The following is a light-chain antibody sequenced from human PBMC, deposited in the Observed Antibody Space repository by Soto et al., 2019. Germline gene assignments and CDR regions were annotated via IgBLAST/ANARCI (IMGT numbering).Light chain of an antibody. CDR1: QSVTSNY. V-gene: IGKV3-20*01. CDR2: GAS. CDR3: QQLVTSPPSWT. Sequence: ETVLTQSPGILSLSPGERATLFCRASQSVTSNYLAWYQQQPGQAPRLLIYGASSRATGIPDRFSGSGSGTGVTVTISRLEPEDFAVYYCQQLVTSPPSWTVGQGTKVEIK. J-gene: IGKJ1*01.